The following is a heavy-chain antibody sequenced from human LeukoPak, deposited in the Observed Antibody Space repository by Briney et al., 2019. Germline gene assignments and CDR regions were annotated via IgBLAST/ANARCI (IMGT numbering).Heavy chain of an antibody. Sequence: RTGGSLRLSCAASGFTFSSYAMSWVRQAPGKGLVWVSRINSDGSSTSYADSVKGRFTISRDNAKNTLYLQMNSLRAEDTAVYYCAGEPYVVVVAYYYYGMDVWGQGTTVTVSS. D-gene: IGHD2-15*01. V-gene: IGHV3-74*01. CDR3: AGEPYVVVVAYYYYGMDV. CDR1: GFTFSSYA. J-gene: IGHJ6*02. CDR2: INSDGSST.